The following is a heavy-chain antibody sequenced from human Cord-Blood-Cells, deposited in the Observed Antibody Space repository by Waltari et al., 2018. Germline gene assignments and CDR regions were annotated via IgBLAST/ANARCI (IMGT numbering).Heavy chain of an antibody. Sequence: QVQLQESGPGLVKPSGTLSLTCAVSGGPISSSNWWSWVRQPPGKGLEWIGEIYHSGSTNYNPSLKSRVTISVDKSKNQFSLKLSSVTAADTAVYYCARTNSGSYSGDAFDIWGQGTMVTVSS. CDR1: GGPISSSNW. CDR2: IYHSGST. CDR3: ARTNSGSYSGDAFDI. D-gene: IGHD1-26*01. V-gene: IGHV4-4*02. J-gene: IGHJ3*02.